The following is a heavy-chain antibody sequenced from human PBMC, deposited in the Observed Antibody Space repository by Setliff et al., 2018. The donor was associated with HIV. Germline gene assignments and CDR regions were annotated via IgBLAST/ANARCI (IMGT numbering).Heavy chain of an antibody. Sequence: GGSLRLSCAASGFTFGNYAMHWVRQVPGKGLEWVSGISWDSSSLRYADSVKGRFTISRDNAKNFLYLEMNSLRADDKAFYYCAKGSGAEAEGVYYYMDVWGKGTRVTVSS. V-gene: IGHV3-9*01. CDR2: ISWDSSSL. CDR3: AKGSGAEAEGVYYYMDV. CDR1: GFTFGNYA. J-gene: IGHJ6*03. D-gene: IGHD6-19*01.